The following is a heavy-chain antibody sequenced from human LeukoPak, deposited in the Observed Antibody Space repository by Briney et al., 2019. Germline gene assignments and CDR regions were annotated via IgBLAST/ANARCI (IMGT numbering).Heavy chain of an antibody. CDR3: VGASGDGYNYYYYYRMDV. Sequence: AVKVSCKASGGTFSSYAISWVRRAPGQGLEWMGGIIHIFDTTNYAQKFQGRVTITADESTSTAYMEVSGLRSEDTAVYYCVGASGDGYNYYYYYRMDVWGQGTTVTV. J-gene: IGHJ6*02. D-gene: IGHD5-24*01. CDR1: GGTFSSYA. CDR2: IIHIFDTT. V-gene: IGHV1-69*13.